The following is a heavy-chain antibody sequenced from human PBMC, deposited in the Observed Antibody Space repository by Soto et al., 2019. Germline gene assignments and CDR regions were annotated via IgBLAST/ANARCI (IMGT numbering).Heavy chain of an antibody. J-gene: IGHJ5*02. CDR1: GFTFSNYA. Sequence: GGSLRLSCAVSGFTFSNYAMSWVRQAPGKGLEWVSGISGSGGSTYFADSVKGRFTVSRDSSKNTLYLQMNSLRAEDTAVYYCAKSDRYDSTGFYFWFDHWGQGTLVTVSS. CDR3: AKSDRYDSTGFYFWFDH. CDR2: ISGSGGST. D-gene: IGHD3-22*01. V-gene: IGHV3-23*01.